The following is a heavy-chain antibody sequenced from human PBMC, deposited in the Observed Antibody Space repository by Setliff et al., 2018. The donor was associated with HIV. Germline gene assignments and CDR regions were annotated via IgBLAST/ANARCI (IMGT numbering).Heavy chain of an antibody. J-gene: IGHJ6*03. V-gene: IGHV1-8*02. CDR1: GYTFTTND. Sequence: ASVKVSCKASGYTFTTNDINWVRQATGQGLEWMGWMNPKSGNTGYAQKFQGRVTMTRDTSIGTAYMELSSLRSDDTAVYYCARELKSSSGWYGYFYMDVWGKGTTVT. D-gene: IGHD6-19*01. CDR3: ARELKSSSGWYGYFYMDV. CDR2: MNPKSGNT.